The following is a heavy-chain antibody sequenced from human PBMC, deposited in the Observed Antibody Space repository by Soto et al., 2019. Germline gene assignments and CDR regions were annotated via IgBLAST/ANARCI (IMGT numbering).Heavy chain of an antibody. CDR1: GFTFSSDW. V-gene: IGHV3-7*05. D-gene: IGHD6-13*01. J-gene: IGHJ3*02. CDR3: ARDVSPGTSSVYFDAFDI. Sequence: EVRLVESGGGLVQPGGSLRLSCAASGFTFSSDWMTWVRQAPGKGLEWVANIRKDGSKTSYLDSVRGRFTISRDNAQSLLYLQMDSLRAEDTALYYCARDVSPGTSSVYFDAFDIWGQGTMVTVSS. CDR2: IRKDGSKT.